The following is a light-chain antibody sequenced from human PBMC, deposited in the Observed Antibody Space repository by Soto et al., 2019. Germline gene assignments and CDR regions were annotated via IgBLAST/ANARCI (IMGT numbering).Light chain of an antibody. V-gene: IGKV3-15*01. J-gene: IGKJ5*01. CDR2: TAS. Sequence: EIVMTQSPATLSASPGERVTLSCRASQSISIYLAWYQQKPGQSPTLLIHTASTRATGVPPRFSSSGSGTDFTLTTSSLQSEDFAVYYCHQYHDWVGFGQGIRLEIK. CDR3: HQYHDWVG. CDR1: QSISIY.